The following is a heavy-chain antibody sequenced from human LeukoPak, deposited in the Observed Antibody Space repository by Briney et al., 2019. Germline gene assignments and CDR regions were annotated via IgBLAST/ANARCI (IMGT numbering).Heavy chain of an antibody. V-gene: IGHV4-34*01. Sequence: PSETLSLTCAVYGGSFSGYYWSWIRQPPGKGLEWIGEINHSGSTNYNPSLKSRVTISVDTSKNQFSLKLSSVTAADTAVYYCARPPVGGYFDLWGRGTLVTVSS. CDR3: ARPPVGGYFDL. CDR2: INHSGST. J-gene: IGHJ2*01. D-gene: IGHD4-17*01. CDR1: GGSFSGYY.